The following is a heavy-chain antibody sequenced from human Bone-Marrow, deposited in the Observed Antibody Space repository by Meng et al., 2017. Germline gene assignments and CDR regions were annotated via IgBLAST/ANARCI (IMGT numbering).Heavy chain of an antibody. CDR1: GGTFSSYA. Sequence: GQLWHVGAEVKKPGSSVKVSCKASGGTFSSYAISWVRQAPGQGLEWMGGIIPIFGTANYAQKFQGRVTITADESTSTAYMELRSLRSEDTAVYYCIFGGSGSYYGFDYWGQGTLVTVSS. V-gene: IGHV1-69*01. J-gene: IGHJ4*02. CDR2: IIPIFGTA. D-gene: IGHD3-10*01. CDR3: IFGGSGSYYGFDY.